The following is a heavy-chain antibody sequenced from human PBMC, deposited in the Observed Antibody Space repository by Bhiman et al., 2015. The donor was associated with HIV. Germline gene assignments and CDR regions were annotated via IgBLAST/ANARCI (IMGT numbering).Heavy chain of an antibody. V-gene: IGHV3-30-3*01. D-gene: IGHD4-17*01. CDR3: ARTKFYSDLLTARFDY. J-gene: IGHJ4*02. Sequence: QVQLVESGGGVVQPGRSLRLSCAASGFTFSSYAMHWVRQAPGKGLEWVAVISYDGSNRYYADSVKGRFTISRDSSKNTLYLQINSLRTDDTAIYYCARTKFYSDLLTARFDYWGQGSLLTVSS. CDR2: ISYDGSNR. CDR1: GFTFSSYA.